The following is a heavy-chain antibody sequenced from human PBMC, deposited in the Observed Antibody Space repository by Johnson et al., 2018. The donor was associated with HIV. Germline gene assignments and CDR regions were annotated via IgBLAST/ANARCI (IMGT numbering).Heavy chain of an antibody. Sequence: QVQLVESGGGVVQPGRSLRLSCAASGFTFSTSDMHWVREAPGKGLEWVAIISYDGSNKYYADSVKARFTISRDNSKNTLYLQMNNLKAEDTALYYCTTRLNSGTYWGNYDFDVWGQGTMVTVSS. D-gene: IGHD1-26*01. J-gene: IGHJ3*01. V-gene: IGHV3-30*03. CDR3: TTRLNSGTYWGNYDFDV. CDR1: GFTFSTSD. CDR2: ISYDGSNK.